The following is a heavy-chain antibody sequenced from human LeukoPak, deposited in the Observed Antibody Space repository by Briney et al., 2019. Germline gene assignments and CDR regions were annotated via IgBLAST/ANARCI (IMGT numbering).Heavy chain of an antibody. CDR1: GYTVTRYE. Sequence: PSVKVSCKASGYTVTRYEVNWGRRAGGQGLEWLGCMNPNNGNTGYAKKFQGRVTMTRSTTIDTAYMELNTLTSDDTAAYYCARVFYYYGLDVWGQGTTVTVSS. CDR3: ARVFYYYGLDV. V-gene: IGHV1-8*01. CDR2: MNPNNGNT. J-gene: IGHJ6*02.